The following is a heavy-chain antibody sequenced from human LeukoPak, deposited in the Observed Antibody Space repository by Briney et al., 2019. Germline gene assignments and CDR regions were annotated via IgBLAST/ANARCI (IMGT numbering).Heavy chain of an antibody. CDR3: PRDHHPTAYSSGWYPWD. D-gene: IGHD6-19*01. CDR1: GFTFSSYG. CDR2: ISGSGGTT. V-gene: IGHV3-23*01. Sequence: GGSLRLSCAASGFTFSSYGMNWVHQALGKGLEWGSGISGSGGTTYYADSVKGRVTISRDNAKNSLYLQMNSLRDEDTAAYYCPRDHHPTAYSSGWYPWDWGQGTLVTVSS. J-gene: IGHJ4*02.